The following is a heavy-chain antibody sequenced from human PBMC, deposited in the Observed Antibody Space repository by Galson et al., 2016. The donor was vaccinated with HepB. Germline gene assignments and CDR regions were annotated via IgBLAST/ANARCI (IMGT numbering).Heavy chain of an antibody. CDR2: SGSGGPT. V-gene: IGHV3-23*01. Sequence: SLRLSCAASGFTFSSYAMSWVRQAPGKGLEWVSSSGSGGPTYYADSVKGRFTISRENSKNTLFLQMHSLRADGTAVYYCAKSVLEYDILTGYYRRGADYWGQGTLVTVSS. CDR1: GFTFSSYA. CDR3: AKSVLEYDILTGYYRRGADY. D-gene: IGHD3-9*01. J-gene: IGHJ4*02.